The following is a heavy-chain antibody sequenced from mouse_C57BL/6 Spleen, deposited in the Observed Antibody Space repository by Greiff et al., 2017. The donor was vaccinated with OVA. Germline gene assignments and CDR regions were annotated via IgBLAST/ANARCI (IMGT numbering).Heavy chain of an antibody. CDR1: GYTFTSYW. D-gene: IGHD3-2*02. J-gene: IGHJ2*01. Sequence: QVQLQQPGAELVRPGSSVKLSCKASGYTFTSYWMDWVKQRPGQGLEWIGNIYPSDSETHYNQKFKDKATLTVDKSSSTAYMQLSSRTSEDSAVYYWGLTAQATGYWGQGTTLTVSS. CDR2: IYPSDSET. CDR3: GLTAQATGY. V-gene: IGHV1-61*01.